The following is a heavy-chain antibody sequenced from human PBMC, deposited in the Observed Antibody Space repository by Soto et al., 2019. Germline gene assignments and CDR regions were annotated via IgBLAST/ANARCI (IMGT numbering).Heavy chain of an antibody. D-gene: IGHD5-12*01. Sequence: EVQLLESGGGLVQPGGSLRLSCAASGFTFGSYFMRWVRQTPGQGLEWVSTVSDGGSTYYADSVKGRFTVSRDNSKNMVYLQMNSLRAEDTAVYYCAKCRGQNYKYDMDVWGRGTTVTVSS. CDR3: AKCRGQNYKYDMDV. J-gene: IGHJ6*02. V-gene: IGHV3-23*01. CDR1: GFTFGSYF. CDR2: VSDGGST.